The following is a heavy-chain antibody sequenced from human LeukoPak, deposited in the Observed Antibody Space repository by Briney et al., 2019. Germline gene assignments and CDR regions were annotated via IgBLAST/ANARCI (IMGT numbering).Heavy chain of an antibody. V-gene: IGHV1-46*01. D-gene: IGHD3-22*01. CDR1: GYTFTGYY. Sequence: ASVKVSCKASGYTFTGYYMHWVRQAPGQGLEWMGIINPSGGSTSYAQKFQGRVTMTRDTSTSTVYMELSSLRSEDTAVYYCARVQSYYYDSSGPGGDYWGQGTLVTVSS. CDR3: ARVQSYYYDSSGPGGDY. CDR2: INPSGGST. J-gene: IGHJ4*02.